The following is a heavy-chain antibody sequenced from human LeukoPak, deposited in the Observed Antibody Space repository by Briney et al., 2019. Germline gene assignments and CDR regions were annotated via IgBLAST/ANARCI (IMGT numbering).Heavy chain of an antibody. V-gene: IGHV3-23*01. Sequence: GASLRLSCAASGFTFSSYAMSWVRQAPGEGLEWVSAISGSGGSTYYADSVKGRFTISRDNSKNTLYLQMNSLRAEDTAVYYCAKSWIAARPNVYYFDYWGQGTLVTVSS. CDR3: AKSWIAARPNVYYFDY. CDR2: ISGSGGST. CDR1: GFTFSSYA. J-gene: IGHJ4*02. D-gene: IGHD6-6*01.